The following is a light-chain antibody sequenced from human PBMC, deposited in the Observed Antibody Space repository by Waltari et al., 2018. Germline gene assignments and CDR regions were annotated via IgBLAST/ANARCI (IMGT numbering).Light chain of an antibody. V-gene: IGKV3-20*01. Sequence: ESVLTQSPGTLSLSPGERATLSCRASQSVSNFYLAWYQQKPGQAPRLLIYGASTRATGVPDRFSGSWSGRDFTLTISRLEPEDFAVYYCQQYDSSPPMYIFGQGTKLEMK. J-gene: IGKJ2*01. CDR1: QSVSNFY. CDR3: QQYDSSPPMYI. CDR2: GAS.